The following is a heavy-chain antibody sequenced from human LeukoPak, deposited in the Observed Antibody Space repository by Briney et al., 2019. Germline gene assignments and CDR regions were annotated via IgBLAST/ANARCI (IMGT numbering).Heavy chain of an antibody. V-gene: IGHV4-4*02. CDR2: ILHSGST. D-gene: IGHD1-26*01. CDR1: GYSISSGYW. Sequence: PSETLSLTCVVSGYSISSGYWWSWVRQSPGKGLEWIGEILHSGSTNYNPSLKSRVTISVDTSKNQFSLKLSSVTAADTAVYYCARVSRATDAFDIWGQGTMVTVSS. J-gene: IGHJ3*02. CDR3: ARVSRATDAFDI.